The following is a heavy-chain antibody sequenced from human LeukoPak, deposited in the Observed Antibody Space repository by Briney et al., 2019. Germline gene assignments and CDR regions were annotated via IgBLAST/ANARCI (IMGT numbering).Heavy chain of an antibody. CDR1: GFTFSRYS. Sequence: GGSLRLSCAPSGFTFSRYSMNWVRQAPGKGLEWVSSINPSGTLTWHADSVKGRFTISRDNARNSLYLQMNSLRAEDTAVYYCARDLLGESGAGGSWGQGTLVTVSS. J-gene: IGHJ5*02. CDR2: INPSGTLT. CDR3: ARDLLGESGAGGS. D-gene: IGHD3-22*01. V-gene: IGHV3-21*01.